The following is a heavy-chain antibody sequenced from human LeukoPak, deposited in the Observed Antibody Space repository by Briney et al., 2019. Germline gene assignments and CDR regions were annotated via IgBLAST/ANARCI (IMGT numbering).Heavy chain of an antibody. J-gene: IGHJ4*02. CDR2: ISYDGSNK. CDR3: ARVASSGSYYYFDY. V-gene: IGHV3-30*03. D-gene: IGHD3-10*01. CDR1: GFTFSSYG. Sequence: GGSLRLSCAASGFTFSSYGMHWVRQAPGKGLEWVAVISYDGSNKYYADSVKGRFTISRDNSKNTLYLQMNSLRAEDTAVYYCARVASSGSYYYFDYWGQGTLVTVSS.